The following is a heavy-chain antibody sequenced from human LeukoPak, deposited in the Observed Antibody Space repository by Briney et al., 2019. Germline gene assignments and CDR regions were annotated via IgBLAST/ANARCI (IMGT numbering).Heavy chain of an antibody. Sequence: PSETLSLTCTVSGGSISSGGYYWSWIRQHPGKGLEWIGYIYYSGSTYYNPSLKSRVTISVDTSKNQFSLKLSCVTAADTAVYYCARAYCGGDCSHFDYWGQGTLVTVSS. D-gene: IGHD2-21*02. CDR3: ARAYCGGDCSHFDY. V-gene: IGHV4-31*03. CDR1: GGSISSGGYY. CDR2: IYYSGST. J-gene: IGHJ4*02.